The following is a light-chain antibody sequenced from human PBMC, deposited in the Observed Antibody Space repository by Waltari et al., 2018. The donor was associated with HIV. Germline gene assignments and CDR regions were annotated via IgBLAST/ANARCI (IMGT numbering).Light chain of an antibody. CDR3: QQTNSAPWT. Sequence: IQMTQSPASLSASVGDRVTVSCRANQTISKFLNWYQHKPGKAPNLLISSASNLHGGVPSRFGGSGSGTDFTLIISSLQPEDFAVYYCQQTNSAPWTFGQGT. V-gene: IGKV1-39*01. CDR2: SAS. J-gene: IGKJ1*01. CDR1: QTISKF.